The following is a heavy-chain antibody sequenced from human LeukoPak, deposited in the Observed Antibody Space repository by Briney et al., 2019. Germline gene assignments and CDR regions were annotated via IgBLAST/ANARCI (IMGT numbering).Heavy chain of an antibody. CDR2: IIPIFGTA. J-gene: IGHJ3*02. Sequence: GASVKVSCKASGGTFSSYAISWVRQAPGQGLEWMGGIIPIFGTANYAQKFQGRVTITADKSTSTAYMELSSLRSEDTAVYYCARNELAVAGIGWRAFDIWGQGTMVTVSS. CDR3: ARNELAVAGIGWRAFDI. CDR1: GGTFSSYA. V-gene: IGHV1-69*06. D-gene: IGHD6-19*01.